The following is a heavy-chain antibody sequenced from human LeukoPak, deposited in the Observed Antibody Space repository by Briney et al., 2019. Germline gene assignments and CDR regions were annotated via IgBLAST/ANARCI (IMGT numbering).Heavy chain of an antibody. CDR1: GYTFTSYD. CDR3: ARGASGIAAAGTTLWFDP. D-gene: IGHD6-13*01. CDR2: MNPNSGNT. J-gene: IGHJ5*02. Sequence: ASVKVSCKASGYTFTSYDINWARQATGQGLEWMGWMNPNSGNTGYAQKFQGRVTMTRNTSISTAYMELSSLRSEDTAVYYCARGASGIAAAGTTLWFDPWGQGTLSPSPQ. V-gene: IGHV1-8*01.